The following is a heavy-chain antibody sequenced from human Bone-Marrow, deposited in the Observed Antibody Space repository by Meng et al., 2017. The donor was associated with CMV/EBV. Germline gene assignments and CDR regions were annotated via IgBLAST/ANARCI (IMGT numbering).Heavy chain of an antibody. D-gene: IGHD5-24*01. V-gene: IGHV4-34*01. CDR2: INHSGST. Sequence: YGGSFSGYYWGRIRQPPGKGLEWIGEINHSGSTNYNPSLKSRVIISVDTSKNQFSLKLSSVTAADTAVYYCARAPRDGYIAYYFDYWGQGTLVTVSS. CDR3: ARAPRDGYIAYYFDY. J-gene: IGHJ4*02. CDR1: GGSFSGYY.